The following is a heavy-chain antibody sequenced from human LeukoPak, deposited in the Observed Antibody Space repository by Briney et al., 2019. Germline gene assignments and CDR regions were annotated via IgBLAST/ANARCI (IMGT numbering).Heavy chain of an antibody. CDR1: GYSISSGYY. CDR3: ARGTVGAHFDY. Sequence: SETLSLACTVSGYSISSGYYWGWIRQPPGKGLGWIGSIYHSGSTYYNPSLKSRVTISVDTSKNQFSLKPSSVTAADTAVYYCARGTVGAHFDYWGQGALVTVSS. D-gene: IGHD1-26*01. J-gene: IGHJ4*02. CDR2: IYHSGST. V-gene: IGHV4-38-2*02.